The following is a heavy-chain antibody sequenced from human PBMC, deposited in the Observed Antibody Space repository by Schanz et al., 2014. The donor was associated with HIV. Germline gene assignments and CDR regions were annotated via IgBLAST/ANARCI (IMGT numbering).Heavy chain of an antibody. CDR3: AKASESIFGVEGLDF. V-gene: IGHV3-30*18. D-gene: IGHD3-3*01. J-gene: IGHJ4*02. CDR1: RLTFSSFG. CDR2: SSHDGSVK. Sequence: QVQLVESGGGVVQPGRSLRLSCAASRLTFSSFGMHWVRQAPGKGLEWVAVSSHDGSVKFYGDSVKGRFTISRDTFKNTVYLQMNSLRSEDTAVYYCAKASESIFGVEGLDFWGQGTLVIVSS.